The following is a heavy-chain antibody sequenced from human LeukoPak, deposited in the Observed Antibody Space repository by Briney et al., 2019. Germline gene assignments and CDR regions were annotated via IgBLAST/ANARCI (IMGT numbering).Heavy chain of an antibody. D-gene: IGHD3-9*01. V-gene: IGHV3-49*04. CDR2: IRSKAYGGTT. CDR3: TREGHDILTGYYMTIDY. J-gene: IGHJ4*02. Sequence: GSLRLSCAASGFTFSSYGMHWVRQAPGKGLEWVGFIRSKAYGGTTEYAASVKGRFTISRDDSKSIAYLQMNSLKTEDTAVYYCTREGHDILTGYYMTIDYWGQGTLVTVSS. CDR1: GFTFSSYG.